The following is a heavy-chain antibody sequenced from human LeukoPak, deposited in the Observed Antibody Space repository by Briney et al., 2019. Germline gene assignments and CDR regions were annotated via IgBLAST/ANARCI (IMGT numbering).Heavy chain of an antibody. CDR3: AGTRGKRMTMVRAFDY. CDR2: ISTTSEYI. J-gene: IGHJ4*02. V-gene: IGHV3-21*01. D-gene: IGHD3-10*01. Sequence: GGSLRLSCVVSGLTSSTLSMAWVRQVPGKGLEWVSSISTTSEYIFQKDSLKGRFTVSRDNAKNSVFLQMNSLRAEDTAVYYCAGTRGKRMTMVRAFDYWGQGALVTASS. CDR1: GLTSSTLS.